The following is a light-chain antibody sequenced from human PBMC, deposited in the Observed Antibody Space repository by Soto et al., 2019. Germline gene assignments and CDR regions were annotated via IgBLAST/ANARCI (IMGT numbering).Light chain of an antibody. CDR2: AAS. CDR1: QSISSY. V-gene: IGKV1-39*01. J-gene: IGKJ1*01. Sequence: DIQMTQSPSSLSASVGDRVTITCRASQSISSYLNWYQHNPGKAPNLLIFAASHLQSGVSSRFSGSGSGTDFTLTISSLHPEDFATFYCQESATTRWAFGQGTKVEIK. CDR3: QESATTRWA.